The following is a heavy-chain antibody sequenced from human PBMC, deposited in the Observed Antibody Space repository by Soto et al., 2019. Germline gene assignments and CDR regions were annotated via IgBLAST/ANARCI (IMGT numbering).Heavy chain of an antibody. J-gene: IGHJ5*02. CDR1: RYIFTAYF. Sequence: QVQLVQSGAEVKKPGASVKVSCKAPRYIFTAYFMHWMRQAPGQGLEWMGWMNPNNGATHYGLSFQGRVTMTRDTSISTAYMELSSLRSDDTAVYYCASHDPGARFDPWGQGTLVIVAS. CDR3: ASHDPGARFDP. V-gene: IGHV1-2*02. D-gene: IGHD1-1*01. CDR2: MNPNNGAT.